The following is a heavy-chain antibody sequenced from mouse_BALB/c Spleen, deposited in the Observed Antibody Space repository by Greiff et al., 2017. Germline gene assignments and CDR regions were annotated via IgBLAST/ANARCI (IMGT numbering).Heavy chain of an antibody. V-gene: IGHV1S81*02. CDR3: ARGEPGAY. CDR1: GYTFTSYY. J-gene: IGHJ3*01. CDR2: INPSNGGT. Sequence: QVQLKESGAELVKPGASVKLSCKASGYTFTSYYMYWVKQRPGQGLEWIGEINPSNGGTNFNEKFKSKATLTVDKSSSTAYMQLSSLTSEDSAVYYCARGEPGAYWGQGTLVTVSA.